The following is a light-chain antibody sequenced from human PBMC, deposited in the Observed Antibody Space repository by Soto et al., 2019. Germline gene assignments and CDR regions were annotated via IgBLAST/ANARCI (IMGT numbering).Light chain of an antibody. CDR2: VAS. Sequence: EIVLTQSPGTLSLSPGERATLSCRASQSVSNNYLAWYQQKPGQAPRLFIYVASSRATGIPDRFSGSGSGTDFTLTISRLEPEDYAVYYCQRYGSSITFGGGTKVEIK. V-gene: IGKV3-20*01. CDR3: QRYGSSIT. J-gene: IGKJ4*01. CDR1: QSVSNNY.